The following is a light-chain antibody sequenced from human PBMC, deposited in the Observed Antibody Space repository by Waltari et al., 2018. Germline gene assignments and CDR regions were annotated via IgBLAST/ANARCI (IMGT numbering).Light chain of an antibody. V-gene: IGKV1-5*03. Sequence: DVQMTQSPSTLSASVGDTVSITCRASQSIMSWLPWYQQKAGKAPKVLISKASTLESGVPSRFSGSESGTEFTITISNLQPDDFATYYCQQYNTDYTFGQGTILEIK. CDR3: QQYNTDYT. CDR1: QSIMSW. J-gene: IGKJ2*01. CDR2: KAS.